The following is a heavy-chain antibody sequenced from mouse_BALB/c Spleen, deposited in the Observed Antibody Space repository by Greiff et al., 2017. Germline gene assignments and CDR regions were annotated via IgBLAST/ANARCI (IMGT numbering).Heavy chain of an antibody. Sequence: VQLQQSGPELVKPGASVKISCKASGYAFSSSWMNWVKQRPGQGLEWIGRIYPGDGDTNYNGKFKGKATLTADKSSSTAYMQLSSLTSVDSAVYFCARDTTVNYYAMDYWGQGTSVTVSS. D-gene: IGHD1-1*01. J-gene: IGHJ4*01. V-gene: IGHV1-82*01. CDR3: ARDTTVNYYAMDY. CDR2: IYPGDGDT. CDR1: GYAFSSSW.